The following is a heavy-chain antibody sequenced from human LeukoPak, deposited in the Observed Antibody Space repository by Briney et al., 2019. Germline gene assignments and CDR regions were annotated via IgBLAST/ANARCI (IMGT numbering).Heavy chain of an antibody. Sequence: SETLSLTCAVSGGSISSGGYSWSWIRQPPGKGLEWIGYIYHSGSTYYNPSLKSRVTISADRSKNQFSLKLSSVTAADTAVYYCARDPTTVTTIFDSWGQGTLVTVSS. V-gene: IGHV4-30-2*01. CDR1: GGSISSGGYS. CDR3: ARDPTTVTTIFDS. CDR2: IYHSGST. D-gene: IGHD4-17*01. J-gene: IGHJ4*02.